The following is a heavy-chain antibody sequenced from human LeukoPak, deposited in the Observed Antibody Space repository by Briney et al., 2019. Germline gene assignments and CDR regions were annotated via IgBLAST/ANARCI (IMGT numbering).Heavy chain of an antibody. CDR3: AKQSGCPDY. D-gene: IGHD6-19*01. CDR1: GFSFSSYA. J-gene: IGHJ4*02. Sequence: PGGSLRLSCAASGFSFSSYAMSWVRQDPGKGLEWDSAISGSGGSTYYADSVRGLFTISRDNSKHTLYLQMNSLRAEDTAVYYCAKQSGCPDYLGQGTLVTVSS. V-gene: IGHV3-23*01. CDR2: ISGSGGST.